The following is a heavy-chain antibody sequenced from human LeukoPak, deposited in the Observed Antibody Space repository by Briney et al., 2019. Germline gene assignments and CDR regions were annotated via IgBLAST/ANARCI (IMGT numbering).Heavy chain of an antibody. CDR1: GFTFSNYA. Sequence: GGSLRLSCAASGFTFSNYAMHWVRQAPGKGLEWVAVISYDGSTKYYADSVKGRFTISRDNSKNTLYLQMNSLRAEDTAVYYCAKDLVYSSGWYETRLPFDYWGQGTLVTVSS. CDR3: AKDLVYSSGWYETRLPFDY. J-gene: IGHJ4*02. CDR2: ISYDGSTK. V-gene: IGHV3-30*18. D-gene: IGHD6-19*01.